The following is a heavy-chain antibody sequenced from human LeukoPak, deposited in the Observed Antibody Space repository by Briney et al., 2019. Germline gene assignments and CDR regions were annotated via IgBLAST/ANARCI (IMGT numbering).Heavy chain of an antibody. Sequence: GESLKISCKGSGYSFTSYWIGWVRQMPGKGLEWMGIIYPGDSDTRYSPSFQGQVTISADKSISTAYLQWSSLKASDTAMYYCARNRMVDAIPHYMDVWGKGTTVTVSS. J-gene: IGHJ6*03. CDR1: GYSFTSYW. V-gene: IGHV5-51*01. CDR2: IYPGDSDT. CDR3: ARNRMVDAIPHYMDV. D-gene: IGHD2-8*01.